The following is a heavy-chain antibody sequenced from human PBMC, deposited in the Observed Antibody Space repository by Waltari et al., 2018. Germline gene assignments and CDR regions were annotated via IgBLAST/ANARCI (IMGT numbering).Heavy chain of an antibody. CDR2: MNPNSGNT. V-gene: IGHV1-8*03. J-gene: IGHJ3*02. CDR3: ARGELANWGNPFDI. CDR1: GYTFTSYD. D-gene: IGHD7-27*01. Sequence: QVQLVQSGAEVKKPGSSVKVSCKASGYTFTSYDINWVRQATGQGLEWMGWMNPNSGNTGYAQKFQGRVTITRNTSISTAYMELSSLRSEDTAVYYCARGELANWGNPFDIWGQGTMVTVSS.